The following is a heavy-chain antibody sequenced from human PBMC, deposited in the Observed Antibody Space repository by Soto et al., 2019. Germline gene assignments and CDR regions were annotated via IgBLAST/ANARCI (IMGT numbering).Heavy chain of an antibody. J-gene: IGHJ6*02. Sequence: GGSLRLSCAASGFTVSSNYMSWVRQAPGKGLEWVSVIYSGGSTYYADSVKGRFTIARDNSKNTLYLQMNSLRAEDTAVYYCASRYSSSPYYYGMDVWGQGTTVTVSS. CDR1: GFTVSSNY. V-gene: IGHV3-53*01. D-gene: IGHD6-6*01. CDR3: ASRYSSSPYYYGMDV. CDR2: IYSGGST.